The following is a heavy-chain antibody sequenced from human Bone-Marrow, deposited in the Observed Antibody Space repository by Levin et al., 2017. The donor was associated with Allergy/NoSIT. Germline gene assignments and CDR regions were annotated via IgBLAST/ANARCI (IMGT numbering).Heavy chain of an antibody. CDR1: GGSISSSNW. Sequence: SSETLSLTCAVSGGSISSSNWWSWVRQPPGKGLEWIGEIYHSGSTNYNPSLKSRVTISVDKSKNQFSLKLSSVTAADTAVYYCARVPAGVLRSGYYGGFDYWGQGTLVTVSS. V-gene: IGHV4-4*02. D-gene: IGHD3-3*01. CDR3: ARVPAGVLRSGYYGGFDY. J-gene: IGHJ4*02. CDR2: IYHSGST.